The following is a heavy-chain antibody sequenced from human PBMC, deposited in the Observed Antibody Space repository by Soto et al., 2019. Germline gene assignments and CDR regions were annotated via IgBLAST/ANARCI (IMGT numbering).Heavy chain of an antibody. CDR3: ASQQLVHYYYGMDV. V-gene: IGHV4-39*01. CDR1: GGSISSSSYY. CDR2: IYYSGST. J-gene: IGHJ6*02. D-gene: IGHD6-13*01. Sequence: PSETLSLTCTVSGGSISSSSYYWGWIRQPPGKGLEWIGSIYYSGSTYYNQSLKSRVTISVDTSKNQFSLKLSSVTAADMAVYYCASQQLVHYYYGMDVWGQGTTVTVSS.